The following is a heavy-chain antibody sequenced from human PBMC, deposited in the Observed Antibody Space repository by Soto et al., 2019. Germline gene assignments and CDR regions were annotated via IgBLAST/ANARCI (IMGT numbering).Heavy chain of an antibody. D-gene: IGHD6-13*01. Sequence: QVQLVESGGGVDQPGRSLRLSCTASGFTFDSHTMHWVRQSPGKGLEWVALISFDGSLKYDSDSVKGRFSISRDNSKNTVFLEMNSLRPEDTAVYYCARTYSSSWNYLDYWGQGVQVIVSS. V-gene: IGHV3-30*04. CDR3: ARTYSSSWNYLDY. CDR2: ISFDGSLK. CDR1: GFTFDSHT. J-gene: IGHJ4*02.